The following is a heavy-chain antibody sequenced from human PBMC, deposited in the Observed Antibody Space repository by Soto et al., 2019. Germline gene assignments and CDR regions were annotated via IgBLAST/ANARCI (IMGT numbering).Heavy chain of an antibody. CDR3: ARGGSGYVWFNEF. D-gene: IGHD3-22*01. V-gene: IGHV1-69*01. Sequence: QEQLVQSGAEVKKSGSSVKVSCKDTGGLSSSNAVSWVRQAPGQGLEWMGGIIPVFDTVYYAQKFQGRVTITADESTNTAYMELSSLRSEDTAMYYCARGGSGYVWFNEFWGQGTLVTVSS. J-gene: IGHJ4*02. CDR1: GGLSSSNA. CDR2: IIPVFDTV.